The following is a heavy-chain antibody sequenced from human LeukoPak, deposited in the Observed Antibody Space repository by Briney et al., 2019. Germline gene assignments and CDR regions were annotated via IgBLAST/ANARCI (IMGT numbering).Heavy chain of an antibody. J-gene: IGHJ4*02. CDR2: ISSSSSYI. D-gene: IGHD6-13*01. CDR1: GFTFSSYS. CDR3: ARSFLSIAAAATDY. V-gene: IGHV3-21*01. Sequence: PGGALRLSCAASGFTFSSYSMNWVRQAPGKGVEWVSSISSSSSYIYYADSVKGRFTISRDNAKNSLYLQMNSLRAEDTAVYYCARSFLSIAAAATDYWGQGTLVTVSS.